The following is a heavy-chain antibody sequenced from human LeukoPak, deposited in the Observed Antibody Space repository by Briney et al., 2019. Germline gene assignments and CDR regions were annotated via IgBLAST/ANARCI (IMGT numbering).Heavy chain of an antibody. CDR2: ISKDGSDK. J-gene: IGHJ4*02. Sequence: GGSLRLSCAASGFTVSSNYMSWVRQAPGKGLEWVAVISKDGSDKYYPGSVRGRFTISRDNSKNTIYLQMDSLRAEDTAIYYCARDYWWNYDYWGQGTLVTVSS. CDR1: GFTVSSNY. D-gene: IGHD1-7*01. V-gene: IGHV3-30-3*01. CDR3: ARDYWWNYDY.